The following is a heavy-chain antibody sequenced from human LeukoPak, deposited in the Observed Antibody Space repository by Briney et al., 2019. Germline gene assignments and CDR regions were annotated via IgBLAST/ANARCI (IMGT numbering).Heavy chain of an antibody. V-gene: IGHV3-53*01. CDR2: TYRDDTT. Sequence: GGSLRLSCAASGFTVNNTYMNWVRQAPGKALEWASVTYRDDTTYYTDSVKGRITISRDNPNNTLYLKINSMRAENTDASYMSRNTGVVFDPWGQGIPVTVSS. CDR3: SRNTGVVFDP. D-gene: IGHD3-3*01. CDR1: GFTVNNTY. J-gene: IGHJ5*02.